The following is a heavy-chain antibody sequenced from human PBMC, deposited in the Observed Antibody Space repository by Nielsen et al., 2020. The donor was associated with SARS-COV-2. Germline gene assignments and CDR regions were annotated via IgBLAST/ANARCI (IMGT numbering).Heavy chain of an antibody. CDR2: IYYSGST. J-gene: IGHJ6*02. Sequence: LTLSCTVSGGSISSGDYYWSWIRQPPGKGLEWIGYIYYSGSTYYNPSLKSRVTISVDTSKNQFSLKLSSVTAADTAVYYCASSSHHYYYYGMDVWGQGTTVTVSS. CDR3: ASSSHHYYYYGMDV. V-gene: IGHV4-30-4*01. CDR1: GGSISSGDYY. D-gene: IGHD2-15*01.